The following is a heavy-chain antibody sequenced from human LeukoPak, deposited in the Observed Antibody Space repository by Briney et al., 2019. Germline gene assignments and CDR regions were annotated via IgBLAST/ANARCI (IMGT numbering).Heavy chain of an antibody. D-gene: IGHD3-22*01. Sequence: PGGSLRLSCAASGFTFSSYAMHWVRQAPGEGLEWVAVISYDGSNKYYADSVKGRFTISRDNSKNTLYLQMNSLRAEDTAVYYCARDLVQVGSSGYYYYYYGMDVWGQGTTVTVSS. CDR3: ARDLVQVGSSGYYYYYYGMDV. J-gene: IGHJ6*02. CDR2: ISYDGSNK. CDR1: GFTFSSYA. V-gene: IGHV3-30*04.